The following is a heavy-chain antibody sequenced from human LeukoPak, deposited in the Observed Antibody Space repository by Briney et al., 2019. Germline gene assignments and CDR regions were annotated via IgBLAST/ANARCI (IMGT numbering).Heavy chain of an antibody. CDR3: ARDFDRAYYYDSSGYVY. J-gene: IGHJ4*02. D-gene: IGHD3-22*01. CDR2: INPSGGST. CDR1: GYTFTSYY. V-gene: IGHV1-46*01. Sequence: ASVKVSCKASGYTFTSYYMHWVRQAPGQGLEWMGIINPSGGSTSYTQKFQGRVTMTRDMSTSTVYMELSSLRSEDTAVYYCARDFDRAYYYDSSGYVYWGQGTLVTVSS.